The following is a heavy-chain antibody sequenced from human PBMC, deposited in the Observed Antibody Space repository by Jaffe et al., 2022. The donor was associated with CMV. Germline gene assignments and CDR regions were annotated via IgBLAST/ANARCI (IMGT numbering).Heavy chain of an antibody. V-gene: IGHV1-3*01. Sequence: QVQLVQSGAEVKKAGASVKVSCKASGYTFTHYAIHWVRQAPGQNLEWMGWINAANGNTKYSERFQGRVTISWDTSASTVYMELSSLRSEDTAVYYCARNPLDRYGYGDAFDIWGQGTLVTVSS. J-gene: IGHJ3*02. CDR1: GYTFTHYA. D-gene: IGHD5-18*01. CDR3: ARNPLDRYGYGDAFDI. CDR2: INAANGNT.